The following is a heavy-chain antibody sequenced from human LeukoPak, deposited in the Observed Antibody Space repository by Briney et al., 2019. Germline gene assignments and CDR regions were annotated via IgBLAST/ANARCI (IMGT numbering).Heavy chain of an antibody. D-gene: IGHD4-17*01. V-gene: IGHV1-24*01. CDR3: ATVRNRYGDYAIPIDY. CDR2: FDPEDGET. Sequence: ASVKVSCKVSGYTLTELSMHWVRQAPGKVLEWTGGFDPEDGETIYAQKFQGRVTMTEDTSTDTAYMELSSLRSEDTAVYYCATVRNRYGDYAIPIDYWGQGTLVTASS. J-gene: IGHJ4*02. CDR1: GYTLTELS.